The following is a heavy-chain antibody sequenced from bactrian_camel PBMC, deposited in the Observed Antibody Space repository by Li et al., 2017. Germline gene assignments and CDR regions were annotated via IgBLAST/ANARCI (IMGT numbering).Heavy chain of an antibody. Sequence: HVQLVESGGGSVQAGGSLTLSCTASKDPYYAAKCMAWYRRVPGKQREGVAAIYTDGTTTYFDDSVKGRFTFSQDNAKNTIYLQMNRLKPEDTAMYICAADAWSNTCLNDDQYNYWGHGTQVTVS. D-gene: IGHD1*01. CDR3: AADAWSNTCLNDDQYNY. CDR1: KDPYYAAKC. J-gene: IGHJ4*01. V-gene: IGHV3S54*01. CDR2: IYTDGTTT.